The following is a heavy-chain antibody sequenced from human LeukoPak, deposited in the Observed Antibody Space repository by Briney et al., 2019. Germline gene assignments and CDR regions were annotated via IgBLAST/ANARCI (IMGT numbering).Heavy chain of an antibody. D-gene: IGHD3-3*01. CDR3: ARIAAPKTYYDFWSGPLGAFDI. V-gene: IGHV1-18*01. Sequence: ASVKVSCKASGYTFTSYGISWVRQAPGQGLEWMGWISAYNGNTNYAQKLQGRVTMTTDTSTSTAYMELRSLRSDDTAVYYCARIAAPKTYYDFWSGPLGAFDIWGQGTMVTVSS. CDR2: ISAYNGNT. CDR1: GYTFTSYG. J-gene: IGHJ3*02.